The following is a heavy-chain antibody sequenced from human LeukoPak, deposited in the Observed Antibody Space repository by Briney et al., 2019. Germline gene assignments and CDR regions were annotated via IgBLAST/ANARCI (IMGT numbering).Heavy chain of an antibody. J-gene: IGHJ4*02. V-gene: IGHV3-48*01. CDR2: ISSSSSTI. Sequence: PGRSLRLSCAASGFTFSSYAMNWVRQAPGKGLEWVSYISSSSSTIYYADSVKGRFTISRDNAKNSLYLQINSLRAEDTAVYYCARDSLRTVLGYFDWPSGDYWGQGTLVTVSS. CDR1: GFTFSSYA. D-gene: IGHD3-9*01. CDR3: ARDSLRTVLGYFDWPSGDY.